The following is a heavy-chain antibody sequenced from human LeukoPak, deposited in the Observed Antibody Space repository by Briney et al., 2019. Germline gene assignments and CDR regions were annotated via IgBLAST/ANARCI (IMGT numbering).Heavy chain of an antibody. V-gene: IGHV1-46*01. CDR1: GYTFTSYY. Sequence: ASVKVSCKASGYTFTSYYMHWVRQAPGQGLEWMGIINPSGGSTSYAQKFQGRVTMTTDTSTSTAYMELRSLRSDDTAVYYCARYYYDSSGYYYSYYYYYYMDVWGKGTTVTISS. CDR3: ARYYYDSSGYYYSYYYYYYMDV. CDR2: INPSGGST. J-gene: IGHJ6*03. D-gene: IGHD3-22*01.